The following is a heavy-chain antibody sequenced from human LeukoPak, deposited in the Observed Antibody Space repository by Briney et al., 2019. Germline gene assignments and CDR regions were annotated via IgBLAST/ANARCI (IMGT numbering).Heavy chain of an antibody. V-gene: IGHV4-59*08. D-gene: IGHD5-12*01. CDR2: IYYTGST. CDR1: GDSIRSYY. J-gene: IGHJ4*01. Sequence: SETLSLTCTVSGDSIRSYYWNWIRRPPGKGLEWIGYIYYTGSTSYNPSLKSRVTISLDTSKSQFSLRLTSVTAADTAVYYCASHGSSGHDPLTWGQGTLVTVSA. CDR3: ASHGSSGHDPLT.